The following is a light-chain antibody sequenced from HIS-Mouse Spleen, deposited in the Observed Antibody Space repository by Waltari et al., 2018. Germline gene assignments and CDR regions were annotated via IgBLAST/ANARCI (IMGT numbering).Light chain of an antibody. Sequence: SYELPQPPSVSVSPGQPARTTCPGNAWPKNYAYWYQQKSGQAPVLVIYEDSKRPSGIPERFSGSSSGTMATLTISGAQVEDEADYYCYSTDSSGNHRGVFGGGTKLTVL. CDR2: EDS. J-gene: IGLJ3*02. V-gene: IGLV3-10*01. CDR3: YSTDSSGNHRGV. CDR1: AWPKNY.